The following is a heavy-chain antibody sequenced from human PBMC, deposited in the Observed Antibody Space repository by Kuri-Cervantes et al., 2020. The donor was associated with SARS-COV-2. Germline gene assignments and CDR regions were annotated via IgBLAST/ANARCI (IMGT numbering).Heavy chain of an antibody. V-gene: IGHV3-7*04. CDR1: GFTINTYW. J-gene: IGHJ6*02. D-gene: IGHD2-2*01. CDR2: IKQDGSEK. CDR3: AREEVVPAAVRGYFYRYGMGV. Sequence: GGSLRLSCAASGFTINTYWMTWVRQAPGKGLESVANIKQDGSEKYYVDSVKGRFTISRDNAKNSLYLQMNSLRAEDTAVYYCAREEVVPAAVRGYFYRYGMGVWGQGPRSPSP.